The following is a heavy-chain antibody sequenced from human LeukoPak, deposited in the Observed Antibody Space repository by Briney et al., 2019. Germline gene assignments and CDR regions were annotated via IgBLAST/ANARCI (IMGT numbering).Heavy chain of an antibody. CDR1: GFTFSSYA. J-gene: IGHJ4*02. D-gene: IGHD1/OR15-1a*01. CDR3: ARDPGRTGFDY. CDR2: ISYDGSNK. V-gene: IGHV3-30-3*01. Sequence: QPGGSLRLSCAASGFTFSSYAMHWVRQAPGKGLEWVAVISYDGSNKYYADSVKGRFTISRDNSKNTLYLRMTSLRAEDTAVYYCARDPGRTGFDYWGQGTLVTVSS.